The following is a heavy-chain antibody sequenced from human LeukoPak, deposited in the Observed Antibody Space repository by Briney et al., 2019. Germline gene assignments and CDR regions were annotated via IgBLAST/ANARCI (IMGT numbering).Heavy chain of an antibody. D-gene: IGHD5-18*01. V-gene: IGHV3-23*01. CDR3: AKDGGDSYGHELFDY. CDR2: ISGTTDTT. CDR1: GFTLSSYA. J-gene: IGHJ4*02. Sequence: GGSLRLSCAGSGFTLSSYAMSWVRQAPGKGLEWVSLISGTTDTTYYADFVKGRFTISRDNSKNTVYLQMNSLRAEDTAVYYCAKDGGDSYGHELFDYRGQGTLVTVSS.